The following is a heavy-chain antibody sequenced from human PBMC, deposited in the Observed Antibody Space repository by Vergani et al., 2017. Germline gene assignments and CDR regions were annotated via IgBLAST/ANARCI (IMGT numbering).Heavy chain of an antibody. CDR2: ISPGASTV. J-gene: IGHJ6*02. CDR3: ARDSPLVVPAAILYYYYGMDF. CDR1: GFKFSDHY. V-gene: IGHV3-11*04. D-gene: IGHD2-2*01. Sequence: LEESGGGSVKPGGSLRLSCAASGFKFSDHYMSWIRQAPGKGLEWVSHISPGASTVSYTDSVTGRFTVSRDNAKNSLYLQMNSLRAEDTAVYYCARDSPLVVPAAILYYYYGMDFWGQGTTVTVSS.